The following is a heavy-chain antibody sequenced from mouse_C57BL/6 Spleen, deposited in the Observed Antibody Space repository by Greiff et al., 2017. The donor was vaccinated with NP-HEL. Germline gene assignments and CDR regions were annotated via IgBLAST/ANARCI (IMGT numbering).Heavy chain of an antibody. CDR3: ARPYYYGSSYYFDY. J-gene: IGHJ2*01. Sequence: EVQVVESGGGLVKPGGSLKLSCAASGFTFSDYGMHWVRQAPEKGLEWVAYISSGSSTIYYADKVKGRFTISRDNAKNTLFLQMTSLRYEDTAMYYCARPYYYGSSYYFDYWGQGTTLTVSS. CDR2: ISSGSSTI. D-gene: IGHD1-1*01. CDR1: GFTFSDYG. V-gene: IGHV5-17*01.